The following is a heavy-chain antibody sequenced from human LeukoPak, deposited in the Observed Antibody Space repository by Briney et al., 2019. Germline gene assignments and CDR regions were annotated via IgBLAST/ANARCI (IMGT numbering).Heavy chain of an antibody. D-gene: IGHD3-22*01. Sequence: SVKVSCKASGGTFSSYAISWVRQAPGQGLEWMGGIIPIFGTANYAQKFQGRVTITRDTSASTAYMELSSLRSEDTAVYYCARGDYYDSSVPYWGQGTLVTVSS. V-gene: IGHV1-69*05. CDR2: IIPIFGTA. J-gene: IGHJ4*02. CDR1: GGTFSSYA. CDR3: ARGDYYDSSVPY.